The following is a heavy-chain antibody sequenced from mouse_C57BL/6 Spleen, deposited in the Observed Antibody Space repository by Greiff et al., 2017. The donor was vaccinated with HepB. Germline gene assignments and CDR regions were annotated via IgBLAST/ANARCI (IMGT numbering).Heavy chain of an antibody. J-gene: IGHJ3*01. V-gene: IGHV5-15*01. D-gene: IGHD1-1*01. Sequence: EVKLMESGGGLVQPGGSLKLSCAASGFTFSDYGMAWVRQAPRKGPEWVAFISNLAYSIYYADTVTGRFTISRENAKNTLYLEMSSLRSEDTAMYYCARHEAGASYGFAYWGQGTLVTVSA. CDR2: ISNLAYSI. CDR3: ARHEAGASYGFAY. CDR1: GFTFSDYG.